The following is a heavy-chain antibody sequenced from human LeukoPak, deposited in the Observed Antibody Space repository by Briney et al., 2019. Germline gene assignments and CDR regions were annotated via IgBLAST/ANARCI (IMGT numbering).Heavy chain of an antibody. CDR1: GVSINDFY. CDR2: IYYDGCT. Sequence: SETLSLTCTVSGVSINDFYWTWIRQSPGNGLEWIGYIYYDGCTDYNPSLKSRVTMSIDTSRSQFSLKLNSVTAADTAVYYCTKVGLSGLFDYWGQGALVTVSS. V-gene: IGHV4-59*01. J-gene: IGHJ4*02. CDR3: TKVGLSGLFDY. D-gene: IGHD3-10*01.